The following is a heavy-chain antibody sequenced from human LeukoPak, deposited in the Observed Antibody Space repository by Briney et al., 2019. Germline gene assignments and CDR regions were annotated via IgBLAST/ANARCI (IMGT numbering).Heavy chain of an antibody. V-gene: IGHV4-59*01. CDR1: GGSISSYY. CDR2: IYYSGGT. J-gene: IGHJ4*02. Sequence: SETLSLTCTVSGGSISSYYWSWIRQPPGKGLEWIGYIYYSGGTNYNPSLKSRVTISVDTSKNQFSLKLSSVTAADPAVYYCARDIKYYDSSGYYDYWGQGTLVTVSS. D-gene: IGHD3-22*01. CDR3: ARDIKYYDSSGYYDY.